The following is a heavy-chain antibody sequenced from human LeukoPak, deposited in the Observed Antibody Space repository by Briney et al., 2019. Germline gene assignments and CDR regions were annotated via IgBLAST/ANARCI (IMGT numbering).Heavy chain of an antibody. CDR3: ARERLQQLVPYNWFDP. CDR1: GFTFSSYG. V-gene: IGHV3-74*01. Sequence: GGSLRLSCAASGFTFSSYGMSWVRQAPGKGLVWVSRINSDGSSTSYADSVKGRFTISRDNAKNTLYLQMNSLRAEDTAVYYCARERLQQLVPYNWFDPWGQGTLVTVSS. CDR2: INSDGSST. D-gene: IGHD6-13*01. J-gene: IGHJ5*02.